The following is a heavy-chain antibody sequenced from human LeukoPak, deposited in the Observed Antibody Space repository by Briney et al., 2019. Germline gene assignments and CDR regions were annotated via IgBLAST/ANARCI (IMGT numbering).Heavy chain of an antibody. CDR2: IYYSGST. D-gene: IGHD2-2*01. J-gene: IGHJ4*02. V-gene: IGHV4-39*01. Sequence: SETLSLTCTVSGGSISSSSYYWGWIRQPPGKGLEWIGSIYYSGSTYYNPSLKSRVTISVDTSKNQFSLKRSSVTAADTAVYYCARRGVCRSSTSCYPFYYWGQGTLVTVSS. CDR3: ARRGVCRSSTSCYPFYY. CDR1: GGSISSSSYY.